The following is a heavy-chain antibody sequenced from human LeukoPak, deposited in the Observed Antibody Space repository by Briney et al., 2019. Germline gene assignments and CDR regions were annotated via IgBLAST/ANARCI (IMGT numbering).Heavy chain of an antibody. CDR3: ARYSTGWYDAFDI. D-gene: IGHD6-19*01. CDR1: GGSISSHY. Sequence: PSETLSLTCTVSGGSISSHYWSWIRQPPGKGLELIGCVYYSGSTNYKPSLKSRVTISVDTSKNQFSLKLSSVTAADTAVYYCARYSTGWYDAFDIWGQGTMVTVSS. J-gene: IGHJ3*02. V-gene: IGHV4-59*11. CDR2: VYYSGST.